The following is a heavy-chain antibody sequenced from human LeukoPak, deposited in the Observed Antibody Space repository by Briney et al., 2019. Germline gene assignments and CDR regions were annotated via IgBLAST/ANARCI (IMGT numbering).Heavy chain of an antibody. D-gene: IGHD3-10*01. CDR2: MNPNSRNT. CDR3: ARKFLGSRGYYFDY. V-gene: IGHV1-8*01. CDR1: GYPFTTYD. Sequence: ASVKVSCKAAGYPFTTYDINCVRQAPGQGLEWMGWMNPNSRNTGYAQRFQGRVTMTRSTSISTAYMELSSLRSEDTAVYYCARKFLGSRGYYFDYWGQGTLVTLSS. J-gene: IGHJ4*02.